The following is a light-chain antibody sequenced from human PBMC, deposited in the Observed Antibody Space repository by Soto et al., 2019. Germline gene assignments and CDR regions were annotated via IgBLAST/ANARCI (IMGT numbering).Light chain of an antibody. J-gene: IGLJ2*01. Sequence: QSALTQPASVSGSPGQSITISCTGTSSDVGGYNYVSWYQQHPGKAPKLMIYDVSNRPSGVSNRFSGSKSGNTASLTISGLQDEDEADYYCSSYTSSSTLVVFGEGTKLTVL. CDR2: DVS. V-gene: IGLV2-14*03. CDR1: SSDVGGYNY. CDR3: SSYTSSSTLVV.